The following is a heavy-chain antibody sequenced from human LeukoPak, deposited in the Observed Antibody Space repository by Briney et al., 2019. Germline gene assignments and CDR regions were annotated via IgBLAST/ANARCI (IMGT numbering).Heavy chain of an antibody. CDR3: ARDFQLGTYYYYYYMDV. CDR1: GYTFTGYY. CDR2: INPNSGGT. V-gene: IGHV1-2*02. D-gene: IGHD7-27*01. J-gene: IGHJ6*03. Sequence: ASVKVSCKASGYTFTGYYMHWVRQAPGQGLEWMGWINPNSGGTNYAQKFQSRVTMTRDTSISTAYMELSRLRSDDTAVYYCARDFQLGTYYYYYYMDVWGKGTTVTVSS.